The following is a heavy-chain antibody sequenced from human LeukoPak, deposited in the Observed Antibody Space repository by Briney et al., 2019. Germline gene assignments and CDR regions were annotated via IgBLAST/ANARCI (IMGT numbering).Heavy chain of an antibody. D-gene: IGHD3-10*01. CDR2: ISAYNGNT. CDR3: ARWGDEAY. V-gene: IGHV1-18*01. J-gene: IGHJ4*02. Sequence: SVKVSCKGSGYTFTNYGVSWVRQAPGQGLEWMGWISAYNGNTNYAQKFKDRVALSTDSSTSTAYMELRSLTSDDTAVYYCARWGDEAYWGQGTLVIVSS. CDR1: GYTFTNYG.